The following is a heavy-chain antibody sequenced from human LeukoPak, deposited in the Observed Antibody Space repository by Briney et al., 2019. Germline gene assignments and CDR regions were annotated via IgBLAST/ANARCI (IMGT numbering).Heavy chain of an antibody. CDR2: ISSSSSYI. D-gene: IGHD1-26*01. J-gene: IGHJ4*02. Sequence: GGSLRLSCAASGFTFSSYSMNWVRQAPGKGLEWVSSISSSSSYIYYADSVKGRVSISRDNAKNSLYLQMNSLRAEDTAVYYCARAHSGSYYSWIDYWGQGTLVTVSS. CDR1: GFTFSSYS. CDR3: ARAHSGSYYSWIDY. V-gene: IGHV3-21*01.